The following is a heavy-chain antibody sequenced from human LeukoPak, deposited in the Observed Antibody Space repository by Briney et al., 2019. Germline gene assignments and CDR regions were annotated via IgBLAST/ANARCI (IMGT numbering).Heavy chain of an antibody. Sequence: SETLSLTCTVSGGSISSYHWSWIRQPPGKGLEWIGYIYYSGSTYYNPSLKSRVTISVDTSKNQFSLKLSSVTAADTAVYYCARGQERWLQLDYWGQGTLVTVSS. J-gene: IGHJ4*02. CDR1: GGSISSYH. CDR3: ARGQERWLQLDY. D-gene: IGHD5-24*01. V-gene: IGHV4-59*08. CDR2: IYYSGST.